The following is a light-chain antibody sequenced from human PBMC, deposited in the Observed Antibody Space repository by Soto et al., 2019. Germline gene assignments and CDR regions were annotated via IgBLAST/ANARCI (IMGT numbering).Light chain of an antibody. CDR2: DAS. CDR3: QQRSNWPPRLT. V-gene: IGKV3-11*01. Sequence: EIVLTQSPATLSLSPGERATLSCRASQSVSPYLAWYQQKPGQAPRLLIYDASNRATGIPARFSGSGSGTDFTLTISSLEPEDFAVYYCQQRSNWPPRLTFGGGTKVDIK. J-gene: IGKJ4*01. CDR1: QSVSPY.